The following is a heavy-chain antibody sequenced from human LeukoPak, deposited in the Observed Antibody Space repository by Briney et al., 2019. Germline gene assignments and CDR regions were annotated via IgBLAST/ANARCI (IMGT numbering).Heavy chain of an antibody. D-gene: IGHD3-22*01. J-gene: IGHJ4*02. CDR3: AGLYDSDSYYFNY. CDR2: IYPADSDT. CDR1: GYSFTSYW. V-gene: IGHV5-51*01. Sequence: GESLKISCKGSGYSFTSYWIAWVRQMPGKGLEWMGIIYPADSDTRYSPSFQGQVTISADKSISTAYLQWSSLKASDTAMYYCAGLYDSDSYYFNYWGQGTLVTVSS.